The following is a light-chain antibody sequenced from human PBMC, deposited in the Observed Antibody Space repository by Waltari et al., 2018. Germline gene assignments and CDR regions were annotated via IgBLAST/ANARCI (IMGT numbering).Light chain of an antibody. V-gene: IGLV2-14*03. CDR1: SSDVGGYNY. J-gene: IGLJ3*02. CDR3: SSYTSSSTQV. CDR2: DVS. Sequence: QSALTQPASVSGSPGQSITISCTGTSSDVGGYNYVPWYQQHPGKAPTLMIYDVSNRPAGVSNRFSGSKSGNTASLTISGLQAEDEADYYCSSYTSSSTQVFGGGTKLTVL.